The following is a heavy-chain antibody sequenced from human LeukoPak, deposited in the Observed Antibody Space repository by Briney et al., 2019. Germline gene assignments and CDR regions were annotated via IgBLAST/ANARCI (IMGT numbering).Heavy chain of an antibody. CDR2: FDPEDGET. D-gene: IGHD2-8*01. J-gene: IGHJ3*02. CDR3: ATPLPNGAPGAFDI. Sequence: ASVKVSCKVSGYTLTELSMHWVRQAPGKGLEWMGGFDPEDGETIYAQKFQGRVTMTEDTSTDTAYMELSSLRSEDTAVYYCATPLPNGAPGAFDIWGQGTMVTVSS. V-gene: IGHV1-24*01. CDR1: GYTLTELS.